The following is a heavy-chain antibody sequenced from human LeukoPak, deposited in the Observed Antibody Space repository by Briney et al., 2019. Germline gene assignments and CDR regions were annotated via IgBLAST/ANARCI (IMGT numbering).Heavy chain of an antibody. Sequence: GGSLRLSCPASGFTFSSYAMSWVRQAPGKGLEWVSGITSSGGSTYYADSVKGRFTISRDNSKNTLYLQMNSLRAEDTAVYYCAKVSPLYDSSGYYLLGPFDSWGQGTLVTVSS. D-gene: IGHD3-22*01. V-gene: IGHV3-23*01. CDR3: AKVSPLYDSSGYYLLGPFDS. CDR1: GFTFSSYA. J-gene: IGHJ4*02. CDR2: ITSSGGST.